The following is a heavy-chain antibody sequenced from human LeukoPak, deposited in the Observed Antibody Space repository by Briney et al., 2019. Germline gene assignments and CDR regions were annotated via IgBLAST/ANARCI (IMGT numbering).Heavy chain of an antibody. Sequence: GASVKVSCKASGYTFTSYGISWVRQAPGQGLEWMGWISAYNGNTNYAQKFQGRVTITADKSTSTAYMELSSLRSEDTAVYYCASADGSGSYYWFDPWGQGTLVTVSS. CDR1: GYTFTSYG. V-gene: IGHV1-18*01. CDR2: ISAYNGNT. CDR3: ASADGSGSYYWFDP. J-gene: IGHJ5*02. D-gene: IGHD3-10*01.